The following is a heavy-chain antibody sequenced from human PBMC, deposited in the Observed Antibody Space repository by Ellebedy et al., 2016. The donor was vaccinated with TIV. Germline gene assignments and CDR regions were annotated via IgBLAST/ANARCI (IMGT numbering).Heavy chain of an antibody. CDR3: VRDER. CDR2: ISASGDST. Sequence: GGSLRLXXAASGFTFSSHAMSWVRQAPGKGLEWVSGISASGDSTYYADSVKGRFTISRDNSKNTLYVQMNSLRAEDTAVYYCVRDERWGQGTVVTVSS. J-gene: IGHJ3*01. D-gene: IGHD5-24*01. V-gene: IGHV3-23*01. CDR1: GFTFSSHA.